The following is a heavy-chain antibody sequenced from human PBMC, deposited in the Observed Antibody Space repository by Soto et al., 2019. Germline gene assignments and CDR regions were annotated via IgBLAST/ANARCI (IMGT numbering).Heavy chain of an antibody. CDR1: GFTFSSYG. CDR2: ISYDGSYK. D-gene: IGHD6-13*01. CDR3: AKDRLAAARSGSMDV. J-gene: IGHJ6*02. V-gene: IGHV3-30*18. Sequence: QVQLVESGGGVVQPGRSLRLSCAASGFTFSSYGMKWVRQAPGKGLEWVAVISYDGSYKYYADSVKGRFTISRDNSKNTLYLQMNSLRGEDTAVYYCAKDRLAAARSGSMDVWGQGTTVTVSS.